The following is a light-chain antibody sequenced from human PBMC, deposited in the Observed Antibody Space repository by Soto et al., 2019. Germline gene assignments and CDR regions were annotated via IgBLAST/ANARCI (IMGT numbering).Light chain of an antibody. CDR2: DAS. J-gene: IGKJ1*01. Sequence: DIQMTPSPSTLSASVGDRVTLTCRASQSISRWLAGYQQEPAKAPELLIYDASSLQRGVPSRFSGSGSGTEFTLTISSLQPDDFATYYCQQYISHPKTFGQGTKV. CDR1: QSISRW. V-gene: IGKV1-5*01. CDR3: QQYISHPKT.